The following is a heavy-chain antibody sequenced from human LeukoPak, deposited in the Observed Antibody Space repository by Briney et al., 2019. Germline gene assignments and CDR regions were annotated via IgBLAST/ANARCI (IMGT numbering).Heavy chain of an antibody. Sequence: PSETLSLTCTVSGGSISSYYWSWIRQPPGKGLEWIGEIYHSGSTNYNPSLKSRVTISVDKSKNQFSLKLSSVTAADTAVYYCAREKYPYGSHWYFDLWGRGTLVTVSS. CDR1: GGSISSYY. D-gene: IGHD3-16*01. J-gene: IGHJ2*01. CDR3: AREKYPYGSHWYFDL. CDR2: IYHSGST. V-gene: IGHV4-59*12.